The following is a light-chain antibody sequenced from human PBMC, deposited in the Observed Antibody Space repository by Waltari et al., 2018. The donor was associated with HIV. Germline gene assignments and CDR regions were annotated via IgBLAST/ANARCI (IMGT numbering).Light chain of an antibody. CDR3: SSYTSGSTYV. V-gene: IGLV2-14*03. Sequence: QSALTQPASVSGSPGQSLTISCTGTSSDVGGYKYVSWYQHHPGKAPKLMIYDVSNRPSGVSNRFSGSKSGNTASLTISGLQAEEEADYYCSSYTSGSTYVFGTGTKVTVL. CDR2: DVS. CDR1: SSDVGGYKY. J-gene: IGLJ1*01.